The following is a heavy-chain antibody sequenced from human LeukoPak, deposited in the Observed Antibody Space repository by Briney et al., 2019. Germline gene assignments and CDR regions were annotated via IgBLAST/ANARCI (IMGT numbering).Heavy chain of an antibody. J-gene: IGHJ4*02. Sequence: GGSLRLSCAASGFTFSSYWMHWVRQAPGKELVWVSRINSDGSSTGYADSVKGRFTISRDNAKNTLYLQMNSLRAEDTAVYYCARGATYYYDSSGYYFYWGQGTLVTVSS. CDR1: GFTFSSYW. CDR2: INSDGSST. V-gene: IGHV3-74*01. D-gene: IGHD3-22*01. CDR3: ARGATYYYDSSGYYFY.